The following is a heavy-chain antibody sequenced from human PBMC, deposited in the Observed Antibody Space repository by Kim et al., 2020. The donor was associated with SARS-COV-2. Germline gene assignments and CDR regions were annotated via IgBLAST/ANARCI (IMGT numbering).Heavy chain of an antibody. V-gene: IGHV4-39*07. CDR1: NGSISSSSYY. J-gene: IGHJ5*02. D-gene: IGHD2-8*01. Sequence: SETLSLTCTVSNGSISSSSYYWAWIRQPPGEGLEWIGSIYYSGSTYYNPSLKSRLTISVDTSKNQFSLKLSSLTAADTAVYYCVRDRNGYSWFVSWGQG. CDR2: IYYSGST. CDR3: VRDRNGYSWFVS.